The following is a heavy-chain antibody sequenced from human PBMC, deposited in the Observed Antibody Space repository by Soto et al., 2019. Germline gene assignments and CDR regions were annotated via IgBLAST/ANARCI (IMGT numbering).Heavy chain of an antibody. CDR2: ISYDGSNN. CDR1: GFTFSSYG. D-gene: IGHD4-17*01. Sequence: QVQLVESGGGVVQPGRSLRLSCAVSGFTFSSYGMHWVRQAPDKGLEWVAVISYDGSNNYYADSVMGRFTISRVNYKIPLYLQMNSLRTEATGVYYCAKVMISYGDHEAPIDAVDVWGQGTRVTVAS. J-gene: IGHJ6*02. CDR3: AKVMISYGDHEAPIDAVDV. V-gene: IGHV3-30*18.